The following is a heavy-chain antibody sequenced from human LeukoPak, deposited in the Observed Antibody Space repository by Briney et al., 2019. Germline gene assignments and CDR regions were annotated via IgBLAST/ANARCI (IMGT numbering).Heavy chain of an antibody. CDR3: AKDSSSWFVSEH. V-gene: IGHV3-23*01. CDR1: GFTFSTYA. CDR2: ISDSGDST. D-gene: IGHD6-13*01. J-gene: IGHJ1*01. Sequence: WGSLRLSCAASGFTFSTYAMTWVRQAPGKGLEWVSAISDSGDSTYYADSVKGRFTISRDNAKNSLYLQMNSLRAEDTALYYCAKDSSSWFVSEHWGQGTLVTVSS.